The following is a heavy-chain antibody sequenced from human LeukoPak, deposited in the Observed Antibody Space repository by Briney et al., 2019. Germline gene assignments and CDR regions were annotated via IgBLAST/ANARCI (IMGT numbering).Heavy chain of an antibody. J-gene: IGHJ4*02. CDR1: GFTFSSYG. V-gene: IGHV3-30*02. Sequence: GGSLRLSCAASGFTFSSYGMHWVRQAPGKGLEWVAFIRYDGSNKYYADSVKGRFTISRDNSKNTLYLQMNSLRAEDTAVYYCAKEAASERPGGYDYVWDYFDYWGQGTLVTVSS. CDR2: IRYDGSNK. D-gene: IGHD3-16*01. CDR3: AKEAASERPGGYDYVWDYFDY.